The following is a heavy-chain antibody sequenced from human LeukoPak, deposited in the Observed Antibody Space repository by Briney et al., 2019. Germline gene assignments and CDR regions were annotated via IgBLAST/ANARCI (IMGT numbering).Heavy chain of an antibody. V-gene: IGHV3-30*04. CDR3: AKDPGYSSSSPSFDD. Sequence: SLRLSCAVSGFTFSSYGMHWVREAPGKGLEWVAVISYDGGSTYYADSVKGRFTISRDNSKNTLYLQMNSLRAEDTAVYYCAKDPGYSSSSPSFDDWGQGTPVTVSS. J-gene: IGHJ4*02. D-gene: IGHD6-13*01. CDR2: ISYDGGST. CDR1: GFTFSSYG.